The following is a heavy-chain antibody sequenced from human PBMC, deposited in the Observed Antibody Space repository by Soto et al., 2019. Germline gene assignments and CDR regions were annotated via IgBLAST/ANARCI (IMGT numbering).Heavy chain of an antibody. V-gene: IGHV3-7*01. CDR3: ARDRSYYYGMDV. CDR1: GFTFSSYW. J-gene: IGHJ6*02. Sequence: EVQLVECAGALVQPGRSLRLSCAASGFTFSSYWMSWVHQAPGKGLEWVANIKQDGSEKYYVDSVKGRFTISRDNAKNALYLQMNSLRAEDTAVYYCARDRSYYYGMDVWGQGTTVTVSS. CDR2: IKQDGSEK.